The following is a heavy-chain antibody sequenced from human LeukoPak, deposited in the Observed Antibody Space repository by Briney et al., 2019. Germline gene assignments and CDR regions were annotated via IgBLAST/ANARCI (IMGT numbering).Heavy chain of an antibody. CDR3: ARSRGGHYGSGSLTAFDY. J-gene: IGHJ4*02. CDR1: GFTFSSYA. D-gene: IGHD3-10*01. Sequence: GRSLGLFCAASGFTFSSYAMHWVRQAPGKGLEWVAVISYDGSNKYYADSVKGRFTISRDNSKNTLYLQMNSLRAEDTAVYYCARSRGGHYGSGSLTAFDYWGQGTLVTVSS. V-gene: IGHV3-30*04. CDR2: ISYDGSNK.